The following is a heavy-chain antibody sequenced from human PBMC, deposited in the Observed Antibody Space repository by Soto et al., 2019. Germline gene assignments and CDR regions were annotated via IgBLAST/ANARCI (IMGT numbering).Heavy chain of an antibody. D-gene: IGHD3-22*01. CDR3: ARDRERYYDSSGYYPDAFDI. J-gene: IGHJ3*02. Sequence: PSETLSLTCTVSGGSISSYYLSWIRQPPGKGLEWIGYIYYSGSTNYNPSLKSRVTISVDTSKNQFSLKLSSVTAADTAVYYCARDRERYYDSSGYYPDAFDIWGQGTMVTVSS. V-gene: IGHV4-59*01. CDR2: IYYSGST. CDR1: GGSISSYY.